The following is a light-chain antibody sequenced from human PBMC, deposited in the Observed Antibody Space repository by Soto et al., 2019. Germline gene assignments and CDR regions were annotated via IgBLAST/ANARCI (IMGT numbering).Light chain of an antibody. V-gene: IGLV6-57*03. Sequence: NFMLTQPHSVSESPGKTVTISCTRSSGGIASNYVQWYQQRPGSAPTTVIYEDNQRPSGVPDRFSGSIDSSSNSASLTISGLKTEDEADYYCQSYDSNNQGVFGGGTKLT. CDR3: QSYDSNNQGV. CDR1: SGGIASNY. CDR2: EDN. J-gene: IGLJ2*01.